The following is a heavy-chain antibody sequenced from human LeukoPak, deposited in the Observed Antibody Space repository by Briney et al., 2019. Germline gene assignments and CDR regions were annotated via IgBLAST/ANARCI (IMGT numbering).Heavy chain of an antibody. Sequence: PSETLSLTCAVYGGSFSGSYWSWIRQSPGKGLEWIGETIHSGSATYNPSLKSRVTISIDTSKNQFSLKLSSVTAADTAVYYCARGGGDWNDAYQNAFDIWDQGTMGTVSS. V-gene: IGHV4-34*01. CDR3: ARGGGDWNDAYQNAFDI. J-gene: IGHJ3*02. D-gene: IGHD1-1*01. CDR2: TIHSGSA. CDR1: GGSFSGSY.